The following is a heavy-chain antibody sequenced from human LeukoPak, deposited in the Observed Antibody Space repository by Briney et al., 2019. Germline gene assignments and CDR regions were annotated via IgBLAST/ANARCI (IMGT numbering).Heavy chain of an antibody. CDR1: GFTFSSYA. CDR3: ARQGYDILTGYPLPFDY. V-gene: IGHV3-30-3*01. CDR2: ISYDGSNK. J-gene: IGHJ4*02. Sequence: GGSLRLSCAASGFTFSSYAMHWVRQALGKGLEWVAVISYDGSNKYYADSVKGRFTISRDNSKNTLYLRMNSLRAEDTAVYYCARQGYDILTGYPLPFDYWGQGTLVTVSS. D-gene: IGHD3-9*01.